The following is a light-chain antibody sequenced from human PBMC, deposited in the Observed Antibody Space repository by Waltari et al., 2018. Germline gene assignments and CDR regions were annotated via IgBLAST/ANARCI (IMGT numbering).Light chain of an antibody. CDR2: DVN. J-gene: IGLJ2*01. Sequence: QYALTQPASVSGSPGQSIAIPCTGTSSDVGAFDYVSWYQQHHGKAPKLIIFDVNYRPSGVSNRFSSSKSGNTASLTISGLQPEDEADYYCSSYLSTNTEVFGGGTKVTVL. CDR3: SSYLSTNTEV. CDR1: SSDVGAFDY. V-gene: IGLV2-14*03.